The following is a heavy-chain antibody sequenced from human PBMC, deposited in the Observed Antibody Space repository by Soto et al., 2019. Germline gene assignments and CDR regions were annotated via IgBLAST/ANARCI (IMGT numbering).Heavy chain of an antibody. CDR1: GFTFSSYD. D-gene: IGHD4-4*01. V-gene: IGHV3-30*03. CDR2: ILHDGSAE. J-gene: IGHJ6*02. CDR3: ARSRDGYSFYFYYGMDG. Sequence: GGSLRLSCAASGFTFSSYDMHWVRQAPGRGLEWMALILHDGSAEYYADSVKGRFTISRDNSKNTLYLQMNSLRAEDTAVYYCARSRDGYSFYFYYGMDGWGQGTTVTVSS.